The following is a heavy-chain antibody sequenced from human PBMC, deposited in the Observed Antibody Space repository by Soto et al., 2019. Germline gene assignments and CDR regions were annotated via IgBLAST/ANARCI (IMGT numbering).Heavy chain of an antibody. CDR2: IKSKTDGGTT. CDR3: TTGHSSSWYYFDY. Sequence: GGSLRLSCAASGFTFSNAWMSWVRQAPGKGLEWVGRIKSKTDGGTTDYAAPVKGRFTISRDDSKNTLYLQMNSLKTEGTAVYYCTTGHSSSWYYFDYWGQGTLVTVSS. D-gene: IGHD6-13*01. J-gene: IGHJ4*02. CDR1: GFTFSNAW. V-gene: IGHV3-15*01.